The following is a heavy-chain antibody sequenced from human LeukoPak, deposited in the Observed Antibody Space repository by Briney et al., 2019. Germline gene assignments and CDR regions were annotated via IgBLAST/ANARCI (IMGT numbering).Heavy chain of an antibody. Sequence: SETLSLTCTVSGDSMSSSNHYWVCIRQPPGKGLEWIGSIYYGGSLYYNPSLTSRVTISLDTSKNQFSLRLSSVTAADTAVYHCARRSHCTGGSCYPVWGQGTTVTVSS. CDR1: GDSMSSSNHY. CDR2: IYYGGSL. V-gene: IGHV4-39*01. D-gene: IGHD2-15*01. CDR3: ARRSHCTGGSCYPV. J-gene: IGHJ6*02.